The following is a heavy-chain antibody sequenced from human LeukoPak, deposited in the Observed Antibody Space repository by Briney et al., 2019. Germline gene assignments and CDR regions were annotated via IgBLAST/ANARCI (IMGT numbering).Heavy chain of an antibody. Sequence: PSETLSLTCVVSGYSISSGYYCGWIRQPPGKGLEWIGNIYHSGSTYYNPSLKSRVTMSVDTSKNQFSLKLSSMTAADTAVYYCARACGNYCHYMDVWGKGTTVTVSS. CDR1: GYSISSGYY. V-gene: IGHV4-38-2*01. CDR2: IYHSGST. D-gene: IGHD5-12*01. CDR3: ARACGNYCHYMDV. J-gene: IGHJ6*03.